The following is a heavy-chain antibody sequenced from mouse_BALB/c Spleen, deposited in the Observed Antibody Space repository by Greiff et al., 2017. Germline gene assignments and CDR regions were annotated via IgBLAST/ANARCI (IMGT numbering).Heavy chain of an antibody. Sequence: EVHLVESGPELVKPGASVKISCKASGYSFTGYFMNWVKQSHGKSLAWIGRINPYNGDTFYNQKFKGKATLTVDKSSSTAHMELLSLTSEDSAVYYCGREGYDGAWFAYWGQGTTLTVSS. CDR2: INPYNGDT. V-gene: IGHV1-37*01. J-gene: IGHJ2*01. CDR3: GREGYDGAWFAY. D-gene: IGHD2-14*01. CDR1: GYSFTGYF.